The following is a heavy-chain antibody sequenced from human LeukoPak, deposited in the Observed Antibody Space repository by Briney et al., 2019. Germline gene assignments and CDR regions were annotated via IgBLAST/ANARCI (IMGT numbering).Heavy chain of an antibody. D-gene: IGHD1-1*01. CDR2: MYYTGST. Sequence: SETLSLTCTVSGGSISSSSYYWGWIRQPPGKGLEWIGSMYYTGSTYYNPSLESRVTISGDTSKNQFSLKLTSVTAADTAVYYCARDRGTWNDDGFDYWGQGTLVTVSS. J-gene: IGHJ4*02. CDR1: GGSISSSSYY. CDR3: ARDRGTWNDDGFDY. V-gene: IGHV4-39*07.